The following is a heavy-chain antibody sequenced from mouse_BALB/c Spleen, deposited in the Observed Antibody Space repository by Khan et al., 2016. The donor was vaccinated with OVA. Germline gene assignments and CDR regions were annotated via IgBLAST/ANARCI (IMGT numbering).Heavy chain of an antibody. J-gene: IGHJ2*01. V-gene: IGHV2-6-5*01. CDR2: IWGGGST. CDR3: AKHLILSPYYFDY. CDR1: GFSLTDYG. Sequence: VQLVESGPGLVAPSQSLSITCTVSGFSLTDYGVSWIRQPPGKGMEWLGVIWGGGSTNYNSALKSRLSISKDNSKRQVFLKMNSLQTDDTAMYYCAKHLILSPYYFDYWGQGTTLTVSS.